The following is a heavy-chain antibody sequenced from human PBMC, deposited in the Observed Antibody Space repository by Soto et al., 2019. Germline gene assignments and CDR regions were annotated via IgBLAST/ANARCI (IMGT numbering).Heavy chain of an antibody. CDR3: ARQYCSRTRCYQYFDY. Sequence: QVQLQESGPGVVQPSETLSLTCTVSGGSINSYYWSWIRQSPEKGLEWIGYIYSSGSTNYNPSLKSRVTISVDTSKNQFSLKLSSVTAADTAVYYCARQYCSRTRCYQYFDYWGQGTLVTVSS. D-gene: IGHD2-2*01. V-gene: IGHV4-59*08. CDR1: GGSINSYY. CDR2: IYSSGST. J-gene: IGHJ4*02.